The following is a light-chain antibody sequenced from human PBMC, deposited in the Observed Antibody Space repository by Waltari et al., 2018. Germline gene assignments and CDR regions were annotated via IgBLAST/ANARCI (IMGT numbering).Light chain of an antibody. J-gene: IGLJ2*01. Sequence: SYELTQPPSVSVSPGQTATITGSGDIVADAYFWWYQQRPGQSPVLVIFHHSQRPSGSPERFGDSTAENPATLTIREAQTMDEADYYCQAWVSRTVVFGGGTKLTVL. CDR3: QAWVSRTVV. V-gene: IGLV3-1*01. CDR1: IVADAY. CDR2: HHS.